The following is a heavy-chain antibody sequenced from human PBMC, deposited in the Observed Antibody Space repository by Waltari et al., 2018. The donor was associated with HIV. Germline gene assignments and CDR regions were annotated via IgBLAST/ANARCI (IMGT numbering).Heavy chain of an antibody. CDR3: ARSSVPVGPLYGMDV. J-gene: IGHJ6*02. Sequence: EMQLVESGGGLVKPGGSLRLSCAASGFTFRSLRLNWVRRAPGKGLEWVSSISTASTYIYYGDSVKGRFTISRDNAKNSLYLQMNSLRAEDTAVYFCARSSVPVGPLYGMDVWGQGTTVTVAS. CDR2: ISTASTYI. CDR1: GFTFRSLR. V-gene: IGHV3-21*02. D-gene: IGHD6-19*01.